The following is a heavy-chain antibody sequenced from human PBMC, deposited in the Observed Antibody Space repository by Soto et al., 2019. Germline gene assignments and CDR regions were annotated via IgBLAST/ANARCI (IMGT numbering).Heavy chain of an antibody. CDR1: GGSISSGGYS. CDR2: IYHSGST. CDR3: ARSSPYNWFDP. J-gene: IGHJ5*02. D-gene: IGHD3-16*01. Sequence: LSLTCAVSGGSISSGGYSWSWIRQPPGKGLEWIGYIYHSGSTYYNPSLKSRVTISVDRSKNQFSLKLSSVTAADTAVYYCARSSPYNWFDPWGQGTLVTVSS. V-gene: IGHV4-30-2*01.